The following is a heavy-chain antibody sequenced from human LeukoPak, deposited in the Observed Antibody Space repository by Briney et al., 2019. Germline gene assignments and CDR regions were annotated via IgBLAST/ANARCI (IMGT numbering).Heavy chain of an antibody. D-gene: IGHD4-17*01. CDR1: GGSISSGGYY. Sequence: SETLPLTCTVSGGSISSGGYYWSWIRQHPGKGLEWIGYIYYSGSTYYNPSLKSRVTISVDTSKNQFSLKLSSVTAADTAVYYCARVTTAYYYYGMDVWGQGTTVTVSS. CDR3: ARVTTAYYYYGMDV. CDR2: IYYSGST. J-gene: IGHJ6*02. V-gene: IGHV4-31*03.